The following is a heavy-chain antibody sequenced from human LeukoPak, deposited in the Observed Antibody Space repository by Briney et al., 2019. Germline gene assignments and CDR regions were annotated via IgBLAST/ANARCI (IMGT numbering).Heavy chain of an antibody. V-gene: IGHV4-30-4*01. CDR1: GGSFSNGDYY. J-gene: IGHJ5*02. CDR2: IYYSGIT. D-gene: IGHD1-14*01. CDR3: ARAVGKSIGFDP. Sequence: SQTLSLTCTVSGGSFSNGDYYWGWLRQTPGTGLEWIGYIYYSGITYYHPSLKSRVSISIETSKNQFSLNLTSVTAADTAVYHCARAVGKSIGFDPWGRGTLVTVSS.